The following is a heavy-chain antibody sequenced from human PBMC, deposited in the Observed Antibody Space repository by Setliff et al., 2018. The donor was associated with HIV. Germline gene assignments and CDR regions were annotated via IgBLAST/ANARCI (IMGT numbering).Heavy chain of an antibody. Sequence: GGSLRLSCAASGFTFSSYGMHWVRHAPGKGLEWVAFIRYDGSNKYYADSVKGRFTISRDNSKNTLYLQMNSLRAEDTAVYYCAKAVAQQFVSFFDHWGQGTLVTVSS. CDR2: IRYDGSNK. CDR3: AKAVAQQFVSFFDH. CDR1: GFTFSSYG. J-gene: IGHJ4*02. V-gene: IGHV3-30*02. D-gene: IGHD6-6*01.